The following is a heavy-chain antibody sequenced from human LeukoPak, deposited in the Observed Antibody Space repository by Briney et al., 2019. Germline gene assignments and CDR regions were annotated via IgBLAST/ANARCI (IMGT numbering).Heavy chain of an antibody. D-gene: IGHD1-1*01. J-gene: IGHJ5*02. CDR1: GGTFSSYA. V-gene: IGHV1-69*13. CDR2: IIPIFGTA. Sequence: ASVKVSCKASGGTFSSYAISWVRQAPGQGLEWMGGIIPIFGTANYAQKFQGRVTITADESTSTAYMELSSLRSEDTAVYYCARIIIDPRGTPDRFDPWGQGTLVTVSS. CDR3: ARIIIDPRGTPDRFDP.